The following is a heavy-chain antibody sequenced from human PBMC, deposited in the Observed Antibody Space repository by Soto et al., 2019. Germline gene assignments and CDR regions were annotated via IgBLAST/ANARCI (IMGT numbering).Heavy chain of an antibody. CDR3: AKGDPYYYYGMDV. CDR1: GFTFDDYA. CDR2: ISWNSGSI. J-gene: IGHJ6*02. V-gene: IGHV3-9*01. Sequence: LRLSCAASGFTFDDYAMHWVRQAPGKGLEWVSGISWNSGSIGYADSVKGRFTISRDNAKNSLYLQMNSLRAEDTALYYCAKGDPYYYYGMDVWGQGTTVTVSS.